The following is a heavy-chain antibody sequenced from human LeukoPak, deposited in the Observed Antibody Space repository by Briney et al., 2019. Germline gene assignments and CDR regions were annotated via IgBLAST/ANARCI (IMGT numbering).Heavy chain of an antibody. CDR3: ARGRGTIYMFDY. CDR2: INSDGSST. D-gene: IGHD2/OR15-2a*01. V-gene: IGHV3-74*01. J-gene: IGHJ4*02. CDR1: GXTFNRYW. Sequence: GGSLRPSCAASGXTFNRYWMHWVRQVPGKGLVWVSRINSDGSSTTYADSVKGRFTISRDNARNTLYLQMNSLRAEDTAVYYCARGRGTIYMFDYWGQGTLVTVSS.